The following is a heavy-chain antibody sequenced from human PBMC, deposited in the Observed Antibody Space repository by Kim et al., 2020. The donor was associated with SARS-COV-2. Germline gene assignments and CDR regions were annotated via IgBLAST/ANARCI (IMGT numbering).Heavy chain of an antibody. CDR1: GYTFTSYY. CDR2: INPSGGST. Sequence: ASVKVSCKASGYTFTSYYMHWVRQAPGQGLEWMGIINPSGGSTSYAQKFQGRVTMTRDTSTSTVYMELSSLRSEDTAVYYCARSKGYCSGGSCRIAVAGTWVPFDYWGQGTLVTVSS. CDR3: ARSKGYCSGGSCRIAVAGTWVPFDY. V-gene: IGHV1-46*01. J-gene: IGHJ4*02. D-gene: IGHD2-15*01.